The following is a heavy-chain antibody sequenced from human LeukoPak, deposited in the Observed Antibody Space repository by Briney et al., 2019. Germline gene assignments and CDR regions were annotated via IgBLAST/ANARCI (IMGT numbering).Heavy chain of an antibody. CDR3: ARRFYASDS. CDR1: GFTFSSYE. D-gene: IGHD3-16*01. V-gene: IGHV3-48*03. CDR2: ISVSGSTI. Sequence: GGSLRLSCVVSGFTFSSYEMNWVRQAPGKGLEWVSYISVSGSTIYYADPVKGRFTISRDNAKNSLYLQMNSLRAEDTAVYYCARRFYASDSWGQGTLVTVSS. J-gene: IGHJ4*02.